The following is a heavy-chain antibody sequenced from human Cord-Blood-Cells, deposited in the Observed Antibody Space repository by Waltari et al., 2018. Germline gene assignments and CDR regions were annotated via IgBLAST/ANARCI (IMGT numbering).Heavy chain of an antibody. D-gene: IGHD2-21*01. CDR2: INHSGST. V-gene: IGHV4-34*01. CDR1: GGSFSGYS. J-gene: IGHJ5*02. CDR3: ARGRIQNIVHNWFDP. Sequence: QVQLQQWGAGLLKPSETLSLTCAVYGGSFSGYSWSWIRQPPGKGLEWIGEINHSGSTNYNPSLKSRVTISVDTSKNQFSLKLSSVTAADTAVYYCARGRIQNIVHNWFDPWGQGTLVTVSS.